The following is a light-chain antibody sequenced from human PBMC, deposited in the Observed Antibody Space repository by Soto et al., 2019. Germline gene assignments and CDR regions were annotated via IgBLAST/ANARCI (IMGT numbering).Light chain of an antibody. CDR1: QTVGSF. J-gene: IGKJ4*01. CDR3: QQRYNWPPLT. Sequence: EIVLTQSPATLSLSPGERATLSCRASQTVGSFLAWYQHKPGQAPRLLSYNTSTRANGIPASFSGSGSGTDFTLTISSLEPEEFAVYYCQQRYNWPPLTFSGGTKVEIK. V-gene: IGKV3-11*01. CDR2: NTS.